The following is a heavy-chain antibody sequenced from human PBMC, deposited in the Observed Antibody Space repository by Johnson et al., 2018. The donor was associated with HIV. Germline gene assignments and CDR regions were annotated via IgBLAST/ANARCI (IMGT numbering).Heavy chain of an antibody. D-gene: IGHD2-2*01. V-gene: IGHV3-NL1*01. CDR1: GFTFRSYG. CDR3: AKGVPPGCSRTSCHRAFDI. Sequence: QVQLVESGGGVVQPGRSLRLSCAASGFTFRSYGMHWVRQAPGKGLEWVSGINWNGGCTDYADSVKGRFTISRDNSKNTLYLQMNSLRAEDTAVYYCAKGVPPGCSRTSCHRAFDIWGQGTMVTVS. J-gene: IGHJ3*02. CDR2: INWNGGCT.